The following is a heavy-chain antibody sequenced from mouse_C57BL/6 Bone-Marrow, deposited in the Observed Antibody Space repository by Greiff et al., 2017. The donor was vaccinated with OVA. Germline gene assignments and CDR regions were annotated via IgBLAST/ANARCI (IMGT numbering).Heavy chain of an antibody. V-gene: IGHV6-3*01. CDR1: GFTFSNYW. CDR2: IRLKSDNYAT. D-gene: IGHD1-1*01. CDR3: TAGYYYGSSWYFDV. J-gene: IGHJ1*03. Sequence: EVKVEESGGGLVQPGGSMKLSCVASGFTFSNYWMNWVRQSPEKGLEWVAQIRLKSDNYATHYAESVKGRFTISRDDSKSSVYLQMNNLRAEDTGIYYCTAGYYYGSSWYFDVWGTGTTVTVSS.